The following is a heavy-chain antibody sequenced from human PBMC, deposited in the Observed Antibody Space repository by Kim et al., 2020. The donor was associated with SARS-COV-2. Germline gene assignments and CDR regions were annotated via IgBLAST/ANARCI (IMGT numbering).Heavy chain of an antibody. D-gene: IGHD6-13*01. CDR3: AKDLWSIQGSSSSWYFDY. V-gene: IGHV3-23*01. J-gene: IGHJ4*02. Sequence: GGSLRLSCAASGFTFSSYAMSWVRQAPGKGLEWVSAISGSGGSTYYADSVKGRFTISRDNSKNTLYLQMNSLRAEDTAVYYCAKDLWSIQGSSSSWYFDYWGQGTLVTVSS. CDR1: GFTFSSYA. CDR2: ISGSGGST.